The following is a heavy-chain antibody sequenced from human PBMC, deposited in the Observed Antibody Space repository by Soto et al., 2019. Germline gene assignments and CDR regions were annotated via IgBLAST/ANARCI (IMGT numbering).Heavy chain of an antibody. V-gene: IGHV3-30-3*01. D-gene: IGHD1-26*01. CDR1: GFTFSSYA. CDR2: ISYDGSNK. J-gene: IGHJ6*02. CDR3: ARDVESGSSQYYYYYYGMDV. Sequence: RLSCAASGFTFSSYAMHWVRQAPGKGLERVAVISYDGSNKYYADSVKGRFTISSDNSKNTLYLQMNSLRAEDTAVYYCARDVESGSSQYYYYYYGMDVWGQGTTVTVSS.